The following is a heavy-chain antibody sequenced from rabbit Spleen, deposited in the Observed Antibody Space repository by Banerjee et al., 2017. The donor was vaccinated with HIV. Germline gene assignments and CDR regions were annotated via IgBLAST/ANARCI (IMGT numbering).Heavy chain of an antibody. J-gene: IGHJ6*01. D-gene: IGHD1-1*01. V-gene: IGHV1S40*01. CDR1: GVSFSISSY. Sequence: QSLEESGGDLVKPGASLTLTCTASGVSFSISSYMCWVRQAPGKGLEWIACIDSGSSGFTYYATWAKGRFTCSKTSSTTVTLQMTRLTVADTATYFCARDTSSSFSSYGMDLWGPGTLVTVS. CDR3: ARDTSSSFSSYGMDL. CDR2: IDSGSSGFT.